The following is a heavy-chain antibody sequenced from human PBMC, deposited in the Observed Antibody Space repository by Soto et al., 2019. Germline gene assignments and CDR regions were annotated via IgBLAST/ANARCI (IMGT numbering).Heavy chain of an antibody. D-gene: IGHD3-10*01. CDR1: GGSINSFY. CDR3: ARVKFGSGSYLHTFDY. CDR2: IYYTGSA. V-gene: IGHV4-59*01. Sequence: SETLSLTCTVSGGSINSFYWSWIRQSPGKGLEWIGYIYYTGSAVYNPSLKTRVTISLDTSKTQFSLKLRSVTAADTAVYYCARVKFGSGSYLHTFDYWGQGALVTSPQ. J-gene: IGHJ4*02.